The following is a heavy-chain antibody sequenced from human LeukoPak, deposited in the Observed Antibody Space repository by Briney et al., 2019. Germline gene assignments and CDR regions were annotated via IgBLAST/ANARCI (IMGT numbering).Heavy chain of an antibody. CDR3: ARDLYYYDSSGYIGGNAFDI. CDR1: GGSISSGGYY. CDR2: IYYSGST. D-gene: IGHD3-22*01. Sequence: SQTLSLTCAVSGGSISSGGYYWSWIRQPPGKGLEWIGYIYYSGSTNYNPSLKSRVTISVDTSKNQFSLKLSSVTAADTAVYYCARDLYYYDSSGYIGGNAFDIWGQGTMVTVSS. V-gene: IGHV4-61*08. J-gene: IGHJ3*02.